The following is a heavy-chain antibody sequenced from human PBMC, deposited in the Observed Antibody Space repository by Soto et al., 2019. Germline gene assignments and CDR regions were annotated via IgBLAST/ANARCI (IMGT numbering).Heavy chain of an antibody. V-gene: IGHV3-23*01. Sequence: EVQLLESGGGLVQPGGSLRLSCAASGFTFSSYAMRWVRQAPGKGLEWVSAISGSGGSTYYADSVKGRFTISRDNSKNTLYLEMNGLRAEDTAVYYCAKEGDFWSGPFGYWGQGTLVTVSS. CDR2: ISGSGGST. D-gene: IGHD3-3*01. J-gene: IGHJ4*02. CDR1: GFTFSSYA. CDR3: AKEGDFWSGPFGY.